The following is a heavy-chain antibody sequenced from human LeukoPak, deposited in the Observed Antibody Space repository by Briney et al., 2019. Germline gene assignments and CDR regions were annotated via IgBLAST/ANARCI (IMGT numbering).Heavy chain of an antibody. CDR2: ISGSGGST. CDR1: GFTFSSYA. D-gene: IGHD3-10*01. Sequence: GGSLRLSCAASGFTFSSYAMGWVRQAPGKGLEWVSAISGSGGSTYYADSVKGRFTISRDNSKNTLYLQMNSLRAEDTAVYYCAKYGGSGSYYPDYWGQGTLVTVSS. CDR3: AKYGGSGSYYPDY. V-gene: IGHV3-23*01. J-gene: IGHJ4*02.